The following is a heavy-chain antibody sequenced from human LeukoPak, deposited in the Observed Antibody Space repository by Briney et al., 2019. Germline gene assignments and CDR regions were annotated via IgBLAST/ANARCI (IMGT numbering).Heavy chain of an antibody. J-gene: IGHJ4*02. CDR2: ISTYNGNT. D-gene: IGHD2-2*01. CDR1: GYNFDRYG. CDR3: ARGLEHCRNIICSNSAY. Sequence: ASVKVSCKGSGYNFDRYGVNWVRQAPGQGLEWVGWISTYNGNTFYAQKFESRVSMTTDTSTNTVYMDLRSLRSDDTAVYYCARGLEHCRNIICSNSAYWGQGTLVTVSS. V-gene: IGHV1-18*04.